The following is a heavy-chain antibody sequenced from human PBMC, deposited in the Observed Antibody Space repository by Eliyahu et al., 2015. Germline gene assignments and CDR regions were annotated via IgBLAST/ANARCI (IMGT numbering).Heavy chain of an antibody. J-gene: IGHJ4*02. V-gene: IGHV3-53*01. CDR2: IYSGGST. D-gene: IGHD2-15*01. CDR3: ARDPGHGGSDY. CDR1: AFLVSNNX. Sequence: EVQLAESGGGLIQXGGSLRLSCAASAFLVSNNXMNWVRQAPGKGLEWVSVIYSGGSTHYADSVKGRFTISRDNSKNTVYLQMSSLRTEDTAVYYCARDPGHGGSDYWGQGTLVTVSS.